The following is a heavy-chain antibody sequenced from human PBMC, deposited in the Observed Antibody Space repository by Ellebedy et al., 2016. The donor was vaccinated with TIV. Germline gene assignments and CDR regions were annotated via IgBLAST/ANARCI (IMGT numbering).Heavy chain of an antibody. D-gene: IGHD1-14*01. CDR2: INPNNGDT. J-gene: IGHJ4*02. CDR3: VRDLTNPLKGDY. Sequence: AASVKVSCKASGYTFTGYYIHWVRQAPRQGLEWMAWINPNNGDTAFAQSLQGRVTMTTDTSISTAYMELSSLTSDDTAVYYCVRDLTNPLKGDYWGQGTLVTVSS. V-gene: IGHV1-2*02. CDR1: GYTFTGYY.